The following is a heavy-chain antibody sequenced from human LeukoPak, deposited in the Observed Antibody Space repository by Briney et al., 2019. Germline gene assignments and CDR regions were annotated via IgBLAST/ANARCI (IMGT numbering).Heavy chain of an antibody. J-gene: IGHJ4*02. CDR1: GYTFTSNY. D-gene: IGHD2-2*01. CDR3: APALYYFDY. CDR2: ISPSGGST. V-gene: IGHV1-46*01. Sequence: ASVKVSCKASGYTFTSNYIHWVRQAPGQRPEWMGVISPSGGSTTYAQKFQGRVTLTRDMSTSTDYLELSSLRSEDTAVYYCAPALYYFDYWGQGTLVTVSS.